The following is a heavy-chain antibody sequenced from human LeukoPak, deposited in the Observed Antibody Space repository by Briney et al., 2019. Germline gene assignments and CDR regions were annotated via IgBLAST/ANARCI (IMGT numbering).Heavy chain of an antibody. CDR3: AKGVVGATNWFDP. V-gene: IGHV3-48*04. D-gene: IGHD1-26*01. CDR1: GFTFSSYS. J-gene: IGHJ5*02. Sequence: GGSLRLSCAASGFTFSSYSMNWVRQVPGKGLEWVSYISSSGSTIYYADSVKGRFTISRDNAKNSLYLQMNSLRAEDTAVYYCAKGVVGATNWFDPWGQGTLVTVSS. CDR2: ISSSGSTI.